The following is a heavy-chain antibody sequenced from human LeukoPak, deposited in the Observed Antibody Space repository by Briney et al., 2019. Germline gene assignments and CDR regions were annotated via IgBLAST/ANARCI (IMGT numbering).Heavy chain of an antibody. V-gene: IGHV4-38-2*02. CDR3: ARAGSWFLDY. J-gene: IGHJ4*02. CDR2: IYYRRTT. D-gene: IGHD6-13*01. Sequence: PSETLSLTCTVSGYSISSGYDWGWIRQPPGKGLEWIGSIYYRRTTYYNPSLKSRVTLSVDTSKNQLSLNLNSVTAADTAVYYCARAGSWFLDYWGQGTLVTVSS. CDR1: GYSISSGYD.